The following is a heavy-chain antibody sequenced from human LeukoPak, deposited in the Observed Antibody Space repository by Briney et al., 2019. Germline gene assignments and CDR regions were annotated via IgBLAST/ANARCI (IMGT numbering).Heavy chain of an antibody. J-gene: IGHJ4*02. D-gene: IGHD3-22*01. CDR3: AATYYYDGSGDY. Sequence: GGSLRLSCAASGFTFSTYEMNWVHQAPGKGLEWVSYISSTGSNIYYADSVKGRFTISRDNAKNSLSLLMNSLRTEDTAVYYCAATYYYDGSGDYWGQGTLVTVSS. CDR1: GFTFSTYE. V-gene: IGHV3-48*03. CDR2: ISSTGSNI.